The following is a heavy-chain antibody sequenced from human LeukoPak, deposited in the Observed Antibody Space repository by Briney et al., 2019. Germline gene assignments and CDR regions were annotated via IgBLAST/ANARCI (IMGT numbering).Heavy chain of an antibody. J-gene: IGHJ4*02. CDR3: ATPRDDFWNGFYAD. V-gene: IGHV1-18*01. D-gene: IGHD3-3*01. CDR2: ISAYNGNT. CDR1: GYTFTNFG. Sequence: ASVKVSCKASGYTFTNFGVIWVRQAPGQGLEWMGWISAYNGNTNYAQDLQGRVTMTTDTATTTAYMELSSLRSDDTAVYYCATPRDDFWNGFYADWGQGTLVTVSS.